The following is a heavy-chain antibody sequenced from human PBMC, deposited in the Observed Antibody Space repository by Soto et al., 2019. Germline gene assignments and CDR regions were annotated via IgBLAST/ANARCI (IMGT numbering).Heavy chain of an antibody. Sequence: SETLSLTCTVSGDSISSPDYYWSWIRQAPGKGLELIGYVYYRGSIYYTPSFESRVSISVDTSKNQFSLRLTSVTAADSAMYFCARVTFTPNWFDSWGQGILVTVSS. CDR3: ARVTFTPNWFDS. J-gene: IGHJ5*01. D-gene: IGHD3-3*02. CDR1: GDSISSPDYY. CDR2: VYYRGSI. V-gene: IGHV4-30-4*01.